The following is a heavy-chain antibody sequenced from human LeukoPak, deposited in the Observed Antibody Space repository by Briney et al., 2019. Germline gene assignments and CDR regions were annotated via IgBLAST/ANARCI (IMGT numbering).Heavy chain of an antibody. CDR2: INSDGSST. CDR1: GFTFSSYW. V-gene: IGHV3-74*01. CDR3: SKTRTYYYDSSGPESGYYHYMDV. J-gene: IGHJ6*03. D-gene: IGHD3-22*01. Sequence: PGGSLRPSCAASGFTFSSYWMHWVRQAPGKGLVWVSRINSDGSSTSYADSVKGRFTISRDNAKNTLYLQMNSLRAEDTAVYYCSKTRTYYYDSSGPESGYYHYMDVWGKGTTVTVSS.